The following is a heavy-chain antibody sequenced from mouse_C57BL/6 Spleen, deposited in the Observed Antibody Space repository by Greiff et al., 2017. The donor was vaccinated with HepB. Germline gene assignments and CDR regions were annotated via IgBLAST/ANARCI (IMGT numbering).Heavy chain of an antibody. V-gene: IGHV6-6*01. CDR3: TRYYGSRDAMDY. Sequence: DVMLVESGGGLVQPGGSMKLSCAASGFTFSDAWMDWVRQSPEKGLEWVAEIRNKANNHATYYAESVKGRFTISRDDSKSSVYLQMNSLRAEDTGIYYCTRYYGSRDAMDYWGQGTSVTVSS. D-gene: IGHD1-1*01. CDR1: GFTFSDAW. J-gene: IGHJ4*01. CDR2: IRNKANNHAT.